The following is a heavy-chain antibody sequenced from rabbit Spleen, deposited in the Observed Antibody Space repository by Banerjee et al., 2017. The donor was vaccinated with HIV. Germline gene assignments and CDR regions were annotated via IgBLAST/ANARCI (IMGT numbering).Heavy chain of an antibody. Sequence: QLTETGGGLVQPGGSLTLSCKASGIDFTNYYINWVRQAPGKGLEWIGIIYAARGTTDYASWVNGRFTISSDNAQSTVGLQLNSLTAADTATYFCARTGSSWSLNLWGPGTLVTVS. J-gene: IGHJ4*01. D-gene: IGHD8-1*01. CDR1: GIDFTNYY. V-gene: IGHV1S7*01. CDR2: IYAARGTT. CDR3: ARTGSSWSLNL.